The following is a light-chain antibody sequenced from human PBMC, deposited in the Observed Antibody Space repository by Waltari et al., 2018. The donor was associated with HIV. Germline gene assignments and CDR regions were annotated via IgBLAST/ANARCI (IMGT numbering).Light chain of an antibody. J-gene: IGLJ1*01. CDR1: NIGSKS. Sequence: SYVLTQPPSVSVAPGTTARITCGGNNIGSKSVHWYQQKPGQAPVLVIYNESVRPSGSPGRFSGSNAGNTATLTMSRVAAGDEADYYCQVWDSSSDHPGVFGTGTKVTVL. CDR3: QVWDSSSDHPGV. CDR2: NES. V-gene: IGLV3-21*04.